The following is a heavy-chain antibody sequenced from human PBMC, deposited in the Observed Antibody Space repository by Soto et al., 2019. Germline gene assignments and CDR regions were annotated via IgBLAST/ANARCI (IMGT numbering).Heavy chain of an antibody. J-gene: IGHJ6*02. CDR2: ISSRGSSI. CDR1: GFTFWSYG. D-gene: IGHD6-19*01. Sequence: TWRPLRLSCASSGFTFWSYGVNWVRQAPGKGLEWISYISSRGSSIYYADSVKGRLTISRDNAKNLLYLEMNSLRDEDTALYYCARDLSGGSGWFLGLDVWGQGTTVTVSS. CDR3: ARDLSGGSGWFLGLDV. V-gene: IGHV3-48*02.